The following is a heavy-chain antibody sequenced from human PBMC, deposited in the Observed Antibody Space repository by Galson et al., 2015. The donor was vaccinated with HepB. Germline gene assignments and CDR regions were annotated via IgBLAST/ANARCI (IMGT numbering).Heavy chain of an antibody. CDR1: GYTFTSYG. CDR2: ISAYNGNT. V-gene: IGHV1-18*01. J-gene: IGHJ4*02. D-gene: IGHD3-22*01. CDR3: ARALGKSSGYYSTTGDFDY. Sequence: SVKVSCKASGYTFTSYGISWVRQAPGQGLEWMGWISAYNGNTNYAQKLQGSVTMTTDTSTSTAYMELRSLRSDDTAVYYCARALGKSSGYYSTTGDFDYWGQVTLVTVSS.